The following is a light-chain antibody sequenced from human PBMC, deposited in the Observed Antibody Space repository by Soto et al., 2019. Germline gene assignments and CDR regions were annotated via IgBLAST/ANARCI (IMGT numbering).Light chain of an antibody. CDR2: KVF. CDR3: MQGTLWPLT. Sequence: DVVMPQSPLSLPVTLGQPASISCRSSQSLVSSDGNTFLNWFHQRPGQSPRRLVYKVFNRDSGVPHRLRGSGSCTDFTLKIIRVEAEDVGFYYCMQGTLWPLTFGQGTKVEIK. CDR1: QSLVSSDGNTF. J-gene: IGKJ1*01. V-gene: IGKV2-30*01.